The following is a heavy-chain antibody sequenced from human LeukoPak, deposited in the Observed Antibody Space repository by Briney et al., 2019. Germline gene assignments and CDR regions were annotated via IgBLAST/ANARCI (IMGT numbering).Heavy chain of an antibody. CDR3: ARVDYDRSGEDANAEYFQH. Sequence: GGSLRLSCAASGFTFSSYSMNWVRQAPGKGLEWVSYISSSSSTIYYADSVKGRFTISRDNAKNSLYLQMNSLRAEDTAIYYCARVDYDRSGEDANAEYFQHWGQGTLVTVSS. J-gene: IGHJ1*01. V-gene: IGHV3-48*04. CDR2: ISSSSSTI. CDR1: GFTFSSYS. D-gene: IGHD3-22*01.